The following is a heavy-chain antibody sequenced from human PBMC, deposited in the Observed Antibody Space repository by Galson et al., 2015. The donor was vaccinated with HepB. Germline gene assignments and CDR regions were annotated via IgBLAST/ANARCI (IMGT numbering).Heavy chain of an antibody. D-gene: IGHD3-10*01. CDR2: IGTAGDP. J-gene: IGHJ4*02. V-gene: IGHV3-13*05. CDR3: ARVTYYYGSGSYYYDY. CDR1: GFTFSSYD. Sequence: SLRLSCAASGFTFSSYDMHWVRQATGKGLEWVSAIGTAGDPYYPGSVKGRFTISRENAKNSLYLQMNSLRAGDTAVYYCARVTYYYGSGSYYYDYWGQGSLVTVSS.